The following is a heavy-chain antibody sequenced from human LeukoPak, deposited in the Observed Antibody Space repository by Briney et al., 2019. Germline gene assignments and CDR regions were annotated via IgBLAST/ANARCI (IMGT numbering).Heavy chain of an antibody. D-gene: IGHD6-19*01. Sequence: PGGSLRLSCAASGFTFSGSAMHWVRQAPGKGLEWVGRIRSKANSYATAYAASVKGRFTISRDDSKNTAYLQMNSLKTEDTAVYYCTRLGSSDWYNWFDPWGQGTLVTVSS. CDR1: GFTFSGSA. CDR3: TRLGSSDWYNWFDP. CDR2: IRSKANSYAT. V-gene: IGHV3-73*01. J-gene: IGHJ5*02.